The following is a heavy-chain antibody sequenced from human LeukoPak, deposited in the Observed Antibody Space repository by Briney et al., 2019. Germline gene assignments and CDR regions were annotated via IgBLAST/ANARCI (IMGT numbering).Heavy chain of an antibody. D-gene: IGHD1-7*01. CDR2: ISGSGGST. V-gene: IGHV3-23*01. CDR1: GFTFSSYA. J-gene: IGHJ4*02. Sequence: GGSLRLSCAASGFTFSSYAISWVRQAPGKGLEWVSSISGSGGSTYYADSVKGRFTISRDKSKNTLYLQMNSLRGEDTAVYYCAKDREGTIANYFDYCGQGTLVTVSS. CDR3: AKDREGTIANYFDY.